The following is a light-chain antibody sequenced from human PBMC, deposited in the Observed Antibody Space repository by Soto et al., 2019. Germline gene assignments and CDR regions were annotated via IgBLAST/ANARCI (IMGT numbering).Light chain of an antibody. CDR1: QGISSA. J-gene: IGKJ2*01. CDR2: DAS. V-gene: IGKV1-13*02. CDR3: QQFNSYPPYT. Sequence: AIPLTQSPSSLSASVGDRVTITCRASQGISSALAWYQQKPGKAPKLLIYDASSLESGVPSRFSGSGSGTDLTLTISSLQPEDFATYYCQQFNSYPPYTFGQGTKLEIK.